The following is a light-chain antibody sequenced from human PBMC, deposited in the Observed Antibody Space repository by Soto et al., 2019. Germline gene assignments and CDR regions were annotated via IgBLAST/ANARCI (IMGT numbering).Light chain of an antibody. V-gene: IGKV1-39*01. CDR1: QTMNNY. CDR2: AAS. Sequence: DIPMTQSPSSLSASVGDRVTITCRASQTMNNYLNWYQQKPGKAPKLLIYAASSLQSGVPSRFSGSGFGTDFTLTITSLQPEDFATYYCQQTNSKPWTFGQGNRVEIK. J-gene: IGKJ1*01. CDR3: QQTNSKPWT.